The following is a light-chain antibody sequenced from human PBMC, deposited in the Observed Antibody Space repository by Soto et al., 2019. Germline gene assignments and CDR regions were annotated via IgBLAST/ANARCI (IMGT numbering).Light chain of an antibody. CDR2: GAS. CDR1: QNLGTLY. CDR3: QQYSSSPPIT. Sequence: EIVLTQSPGTLSLSPGERGTLSCRASQNLGTLYLAWYQQKPGQAPRLLIYGASSRATGIPDRFSGSGSETDFTLTISRLEPEDFAVYYCQQYSSSPPITFGQGTRLEIK. V-gene: IGKV3-20*01. J-gene: IGKJ5*01.